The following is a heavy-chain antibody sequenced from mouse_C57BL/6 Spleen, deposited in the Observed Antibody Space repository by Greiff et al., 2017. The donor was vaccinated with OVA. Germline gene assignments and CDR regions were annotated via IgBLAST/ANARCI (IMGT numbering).Heavy chain of an antibody. J-gene: IGHJ1*03. D-gene: IGHD1-1*01. CDR1: GYTFTSYW. V-gene: IGHV1-61*01. Sequence: VQLQQPGAELVRPGSSVKLSCKASGYTFTSYWMDWVKQRPGQGLEWIGNIYPSDSETHYNQKFKDKATLTVDKSSSTAYMQLSSLTSEDSAVYYCARWSTTGDFDVWGTGTTVTVSS. CDR2: IYPSDSET. CDR3: ARWSTTGDFDV.